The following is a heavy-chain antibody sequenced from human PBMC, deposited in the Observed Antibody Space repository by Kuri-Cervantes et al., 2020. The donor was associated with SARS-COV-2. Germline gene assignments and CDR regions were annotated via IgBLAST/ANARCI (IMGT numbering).Heavy chain of an antibody. V-gene: IGHV3-7*03. CDR2: IKQDGSEK. D-gene: IGHD6-6*01. CDR3: ARELAARREKKYYYYYGMDV. Sequence: GGSLRLSCAASGFTFSSYWMSWVRQAPGKGLEWVANIKQDGSEKYYVDSVKGRFTISRDNAKNSLYLQMNSLRAEDTAVYYCARELAARREKKYYYYYGMDVWGQGTTVTVSS. CDR1: GFTFSSYW. J-gene: IGHJ6*02.